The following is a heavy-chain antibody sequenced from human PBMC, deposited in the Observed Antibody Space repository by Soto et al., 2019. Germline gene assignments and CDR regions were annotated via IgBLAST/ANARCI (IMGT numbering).Heavy chain of an antibody. Sequence: EVRLVESGGGLVGPGGSRKLSSAASGFDFGDSAIHWIRKFSGKRLEWVSRIRSEAHSFATGYAASVKGRFTISRDDSKNMAYLQLGSLKTEDTAVYYCARYDTFDFWGQGIQVTVSS. D-gene: IGHD3-22*01. J-gene: IGHJ4*02. CDR1: GFDFGDSA. V-gene: IGHV3-73*01. CDR3: ARYDTFDF. CDR2: IRSEAHSFAT.